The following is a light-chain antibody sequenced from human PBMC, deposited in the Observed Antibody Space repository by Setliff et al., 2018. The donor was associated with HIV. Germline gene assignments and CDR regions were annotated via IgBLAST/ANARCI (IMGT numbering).Light chain of an antibody. CDR2: DVT. CDR1: TNDVGNYNY. V-gene: IGLV2-14*03. J-gene: IGLJ1*01. CDR3: SSYASSGTLMG. Sequence: QPVLTQPASVSGSPGQSITVSCTGTTNDVGNYNYVSWYQQHPGKAPKLMIYDVTNRPSGVSNRFSGSKSANTASLTISGLQAGDEADYYCSSYASSGTLMGFGTGTKVTVL.